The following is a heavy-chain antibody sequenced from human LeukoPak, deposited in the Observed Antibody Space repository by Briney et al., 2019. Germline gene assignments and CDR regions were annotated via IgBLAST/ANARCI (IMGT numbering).Heavy chain of an antibody. CDR3: ASVVVAGPVGY. Sequence: TSEALSLTCTVSGGSISSGDYYWSWIRQPPGKGLEWIGYIYYSGSTYYNPSLKSRVTISVDTSKNQFSLKLSSVTAADTAVYYCASVVVAGPVGYWGQGTLVTVSS. CDR1: GGSISSGDYY. J-gene: IGHJ4*02. V-gene: IGHV4-30-4*01. D-gene: IGHD2-15*01. CDR2: IYYSGST.